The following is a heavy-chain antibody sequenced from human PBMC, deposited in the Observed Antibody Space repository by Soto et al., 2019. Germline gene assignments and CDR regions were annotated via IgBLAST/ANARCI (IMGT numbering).Heavy chain of an antibody. J-gene: IGHJ4*02. Sequence: ETLSLTCTVSADSISSYYWSWIRQPPGKGLEWIGYIYYSGSTNYNPSLKSRVTISIDTSKNQFSLKLSSVTAADTAVYYCAVRRDGYNYGFDYWGQGTLVTVSS. V-gene: IGHV4-59*01. CDR2: IYYSGST. CDR3: AVRRDGYNYGFDY. CDR1: ADSISSYY. D-gene: IGHD5-12*01.